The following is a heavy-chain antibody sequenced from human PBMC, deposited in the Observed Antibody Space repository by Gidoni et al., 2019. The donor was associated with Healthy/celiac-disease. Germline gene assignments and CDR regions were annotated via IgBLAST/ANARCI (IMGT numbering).Heavy chain of an antibody. CDR2: IYYSGST. J-gene: IGHJ4*02. V-gene: IGHV4-39*02. Sequence: QLQLQESGPGLVKPSETLSLTCTVSGGSNSSSSYYWGWIRQPPGKGLEWIGSIYYSGSTYYNPSLKSRVTISVDTSKNQFSLKLSSVTAADTAVYYCAREVIIGELFDYWGQGTLVTVSS. CDR1: GGSNSSSSYY. D-gene: IGHD3-3*01. CDR3: AREVIIGELFDY.